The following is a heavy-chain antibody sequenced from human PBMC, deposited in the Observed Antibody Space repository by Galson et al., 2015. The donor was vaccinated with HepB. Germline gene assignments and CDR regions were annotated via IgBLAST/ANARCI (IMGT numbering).Heavy chain of an antibody. V-gene: IGHV3-15*01. Sequence: SLRLSCAASGFIFTNAWMSWVRQTPGKGLEWVGRIKSKSDGGTTDYAAPVKGRFTISRDDSKKTVYLQMNSLKTEDTAVYHCATEGIVGRRPAFDFWGQGRMVAVSS. CDR2: IKSKSDGGTT. J-gene: IGHJ3*01. CDR3: ATEGIVGRRPAFDF. D-gene: IGHD6-6*01. CDR1: GFIFTNAW.